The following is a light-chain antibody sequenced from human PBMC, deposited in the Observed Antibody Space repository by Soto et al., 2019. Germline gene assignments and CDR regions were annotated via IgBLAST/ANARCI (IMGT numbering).Light chain of an antibody. CDR3: QQYNNWPGT. Sequence: IALTQSPGTLSVSPGERATLSCRASQSVSSKLAWYQQKPGQAPRPLFYGASTGATGIPARFSGSGSETEFTLSISSLQSEDFAVYYCQQYNNWPGTFGQGTKVDIK. CDR2: GAS. V-gene: IGKV3-15*01. J-gene: IGKJ1*01. CDR1: QSVSSK.